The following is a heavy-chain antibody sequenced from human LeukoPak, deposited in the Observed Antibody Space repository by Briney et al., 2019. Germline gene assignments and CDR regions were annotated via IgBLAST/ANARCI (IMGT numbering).Heavy chain of an antibody. V-gene: IGHV3-23*01. CDR2: ISGSGSRT. D-gene: IGHD6-13*01. CDR3: AKFNASSSWSYFDY. CDR1: GFTFSSYA. J-gene: IGHJ4*02. Sequence: GGSLRLSCAASGFTFSSYAMSWVRQAPGKGLEWVSAISGSGSRTYYADSVKGRFTISRDNSKNTLYLQMNSLRAEDTAVYYCAKFNASSSWSYFDYWGQGTLVTVSS.